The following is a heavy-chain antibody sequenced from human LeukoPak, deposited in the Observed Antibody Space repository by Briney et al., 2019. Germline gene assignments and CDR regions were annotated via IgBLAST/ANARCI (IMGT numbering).Heavy chain of an antibody. Sequence: SETLSLTCAVYDGSFSGYYWSWIRQPPGKGLEWIGEINHSGSTNYNPSLKSRVTISVDTSKNQFSLKLSSVTAADTAVYYCARLGISAADTFDYWGQGTLVTVSS. CDR3: ARLGISAADTFDY. J-gene: IGHJ4*02. V-gene: IGHV4-34*01. CDR1: DGSFSGYY. D-gene: IGHD6-13*01. CDR2: INHSGST.